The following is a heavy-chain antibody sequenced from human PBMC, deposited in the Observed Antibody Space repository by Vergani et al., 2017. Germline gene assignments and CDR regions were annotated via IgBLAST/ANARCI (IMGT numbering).Heavy chain of an antibody. D-gene: IGHD5-12*01. V-gene: IGHV5-10-1*03. CDR2: IDPSDSYT. J-gene: IGHJ3*02. CDR1: GYSFTSYW. CDR3: ARRRGGYSGDEPRWEYDAFDI. Sequence: EVQLVQSGAEVKTPGESLRISCKGSGYSFTSYWISWVRQMPGKGLEWMGRIDPSDSYTNYSPSFQGHVTISADKSISTAYLQWSSLKASDTAMYYCARRRGGYSGDEPRWEYDAFDIWGQGTMVTVSS.